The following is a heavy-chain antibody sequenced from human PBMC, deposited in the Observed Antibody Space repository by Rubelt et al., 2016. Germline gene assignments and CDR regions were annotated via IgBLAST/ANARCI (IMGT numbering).Heavy chain of an antibody. CDR1: GYTFTSYY. Sequence: QVQLVQSGAEVKKPGASVKVSCKASGYTFTSYYMHWVRQAPGQGLEWMGIINPSGGSTSYDQKFQGRVTMTRDTSTSTVYMERSSLRSEYTAVYYCARSPRYDFEDNWFDPWGQGTLVTVSS. J-gene: IGHJ5*02. CDR3: ARSPRYDFEDNWFDP. D-gene: IGHD3-3*01. CDR2: INPSGGST. V-gene: IGHV1-46*01.